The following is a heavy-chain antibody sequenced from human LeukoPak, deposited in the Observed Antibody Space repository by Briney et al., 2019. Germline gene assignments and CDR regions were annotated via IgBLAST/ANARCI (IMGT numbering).Heavy chain of an antibody. CDR3: AKLDGGFYQPCDY. Sequence: GGSLRLSCAASGFNFSGYAMSWVRQAPGKGLGWGSVISGSGTTYYADSVKGRFTLSRDNSKNTLYLQMNSLRVEDTAVYYCAKLDGGFYQPCDYWGQGTLVTVSS. J-gene: IGHJ4*02. V-gene: IGHV3-23*01. CDR2: ISGSGTT. CDR1: GFNFSGYA. D-gene: IGHD3-3*01.